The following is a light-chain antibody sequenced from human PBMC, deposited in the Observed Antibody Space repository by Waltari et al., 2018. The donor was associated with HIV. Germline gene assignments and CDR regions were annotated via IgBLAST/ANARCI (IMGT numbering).Light chain of an antibody. CDR1: SSNLGNNA. CDR3: AAWDDSLNDLV. Sequence: QSVLTQPPSVSEAPRQRVTISCSGSSSNLGNNAVNWYQQLPGKAPKLLIYYDDLLPAGVSDRFSGSKSGTSASLAISGLQSEDEADYYWAAWDDSLNDLVFGGGTKLTVL. CDR2: YDD. V-gene: IGLV1-36*01. J-gene: IGLJ2*01.